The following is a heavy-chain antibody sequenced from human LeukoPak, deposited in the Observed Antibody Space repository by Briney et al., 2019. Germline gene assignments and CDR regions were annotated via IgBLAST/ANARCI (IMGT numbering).Heavy chain of an antibody. D-gene: IGHD3-10*01. Sequence: SETLSLTCTVSGGSISNNNHYWGWIRPPPEKGLEWVGSIYNSGRASNNPSRKSRVTISVDTSKNQFSLKLSSVTAADTAVYYCARQGYYYGSGSYYNEAYMDVWGKGTTVTISS. J-gene: IGHJ6*03. CDR3: ARQGYYYGSGSYYNEAYMDV. CDR2: IYNSGRA. V-gene: IGHV4-39*01. CDR1: GGSISNNNHY.